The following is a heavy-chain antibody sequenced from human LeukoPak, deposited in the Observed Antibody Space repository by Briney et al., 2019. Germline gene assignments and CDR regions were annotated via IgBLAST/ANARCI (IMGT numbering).Heavy chain of an antibody. J-gene: IGHJ6*04. D-gene: IGHD4/OR15-4a*01. CDR3: AKPPNYGAYYYGMDV. CDR2: ISYNGGST. V-gene: IGHV3-23*01. CDR1: GFTFTNYA. Sequence: GGSLRLSCAASGFTFTNYAMSWVRQAPGKGLDWVSAISYNGGSTYYSDSVKGRFTISRDNSKNTVYLQMNSLRAVDTAVYYCAKPPNYGAYYYGMDVWGKGTTVTVSS.